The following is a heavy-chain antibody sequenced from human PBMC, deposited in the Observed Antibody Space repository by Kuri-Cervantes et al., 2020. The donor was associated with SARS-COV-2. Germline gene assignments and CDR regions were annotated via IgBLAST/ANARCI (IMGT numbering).Heavy chain of an antibody. CDR2: INHSGST. D-gene: IGHD3-10*01. Sequence: SETLSLTCAVYGGSFSGYYWSWIRQPPGKGLEWIGEINHSGSTNYNPSLKSRGTISVDTSKNQFSLKLSSVTAADTAVYYCARYLYGSGSYYNSYYFDYWGQGTLVTVSS. V-gene: IGHV4-34*01. CDR3: ARYLYGSGSYYNSYYFDY. J-gene: IGHJ4*02. CDR1: GGSFSGYY.